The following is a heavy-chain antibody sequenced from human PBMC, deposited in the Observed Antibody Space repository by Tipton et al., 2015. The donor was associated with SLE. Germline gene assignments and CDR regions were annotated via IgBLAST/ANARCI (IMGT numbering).Heavy chain of an antibody. CDR1: GGSISSSSYY. D-gene: IGHD1-26*01. J-gene: IGHJ3*02. CDR3: ARLSGVRYASDI. Sequence: TLSLTCTVSGGSISSSSYYWGWIHQPPGKGLEWIGEINHSGSTNYNPSLKSRVTISVDTSKNQFSLKLSSVTAADTAVYYCARLSGVRYASDIWGQGTMVTVSS. V-gene: IGHV4-39*07. CDR2: INHSGST.